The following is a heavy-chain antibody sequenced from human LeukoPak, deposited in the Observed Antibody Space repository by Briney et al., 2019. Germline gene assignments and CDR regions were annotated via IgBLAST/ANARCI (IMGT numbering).Heavy chain of an antibody. D-gene: IGHD5-18*01. CDR3: ARDLSGYSYGDYFDY. V-gene: IGHV4-39*07. CDR2: IYYSGST. CDR1: GGSISSSSSY. Sequence: SETLSLTCTVSGGSISSSSSYWGWIRQPPGKGLEWIGSIYYSGSTYYNPSLKSRVTISVDTSKNQFSRKLSSVTAADTAVYYCARDLSGYSYGDYFDYWGQGTLVTVSS. J-gene: IGHJ4*02.